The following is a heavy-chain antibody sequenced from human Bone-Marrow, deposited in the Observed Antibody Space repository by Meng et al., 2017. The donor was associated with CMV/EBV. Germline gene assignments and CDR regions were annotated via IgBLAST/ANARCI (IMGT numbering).Heavy chain of an antibody. D-gene: IGHD2-15*01. Sequence: ASVKVSCKASGYTFSGNYVHWLRQAPAQGLEWMGWINPNSGGTNYAQKFQGRVTMTWDTSISTAYMELSSLRSDDTAVYYCSRDFCSGDRCYYWFGPWGQGTLVTVSS. V-gene: IGHV1-2*02. CDR3: SRDFCSGDRCYYWFGP. CDR2: INPNSGGT. J-gene: IGHJ5*02. CDR1: GYTFSGNY.